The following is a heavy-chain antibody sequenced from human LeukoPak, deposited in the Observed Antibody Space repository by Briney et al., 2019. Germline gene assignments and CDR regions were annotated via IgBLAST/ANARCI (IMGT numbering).Heavy chain of an antibody. D-gene: IGHD5-18*01. CDR2: IYYSGDT. CDR3: ARPGYSYATPHYYYMDV. J-gene: IGHJ6*03. Sequence: PSETLSLTCTVSGGSISGSNYYWGWIRQPPGKGLEWIGSIYYSGDTYYNPSLKSRVTMSVDTSKNQFSLKLSPVTAADTAVYYCARPGYSYATPHYYYMDVWGKGTTVTVSS. CDR1: GGSISGSNYY. V-gene: IGHV4-39*01.